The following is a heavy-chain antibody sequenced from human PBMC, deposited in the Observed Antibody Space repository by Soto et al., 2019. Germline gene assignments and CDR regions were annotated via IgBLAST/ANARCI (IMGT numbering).Heavy chain of an antibody. CDR1: GFTFSTYG. J-gene: IGHJ6*02. D-gene: IGHD2-15*01. V-gene: IGHV3-23*01. Sequence: GGSLRLSCAASGFTFSTYGMSWVRQAPGRGLEWVSAISGSGGTTYYADSVKGRFTISRDNSNNMLYLQMNSLRAEDTAIYYCAKGPGYCSGGSCYSSYYYGMDVWGQGTTVTVSS. CDR2: ISGSGGTT. CDR3: AKGPGYCSGGSCYSSYYYGMDV.